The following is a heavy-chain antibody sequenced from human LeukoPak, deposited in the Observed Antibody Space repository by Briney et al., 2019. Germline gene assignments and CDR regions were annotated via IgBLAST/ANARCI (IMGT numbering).Heavy chain of an antibody. J-gene: IGHJ4*02. CDR1: GGSISSYY. D-gene: IGHD3-22*01. V-gene: IGHV4-59*08. CDR3: ARQGSYSNYYDSRVDY. CDR2: IYYSGST. Sequence: SETLSLTGTVSGGSISSYYWSWLRRPPGKGLGWIGYIYYSGSTNYNPSLKRRVTISVDTSKNQFSLQLRPATAADTAVYYCARQGSYSNYYDSRVDYWGQGTLVTVSS.